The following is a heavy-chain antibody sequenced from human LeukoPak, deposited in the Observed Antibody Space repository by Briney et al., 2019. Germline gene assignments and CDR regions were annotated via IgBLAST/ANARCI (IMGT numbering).Heavy chain of an antibody. CDR2: IRYDGSNK. CDR3: AKIVGSGSYPYDY. CDR1: GFTFSSYG. J-gene: IGHJ4*02. Sequence: GGSLRLSCAASGFTFSSYGMHWVRQAPGKGLEWVAFIRYDGSNKYYADSVKGRFTISRDNSKNTLYLQTNSLRAEDTAVYYCAKIVGSGSYPYDYWGQGTLVTVSS. V-gene: IGHV3-30*02. D-gene: IGHD3-10*01.